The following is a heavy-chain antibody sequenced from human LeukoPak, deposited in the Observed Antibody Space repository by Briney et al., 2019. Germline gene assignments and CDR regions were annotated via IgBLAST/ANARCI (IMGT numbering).Heavy chain of an antibody. CDR1: GYTLTVLS. Sequence: ASVKVSCTVSGYTLTVLSMHWVRQAPGKGLGWMGGFDPEDGGTIYAQKFQGRVTMTEDTSTDTAYMELSSLRSEDTAVYYCATASQLVHYYYGLDVRGEGTTVTVSS. CDR3: ATASQLVHYYYGLDV. J-gene: IGHJ6*04. D-gene: IGHD6-13*01. V-gene: IGHV1-24*01. CDR2: FDPEDGGT.